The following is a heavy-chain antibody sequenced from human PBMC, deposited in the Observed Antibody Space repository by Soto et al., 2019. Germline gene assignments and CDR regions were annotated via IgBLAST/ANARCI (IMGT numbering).Heavy chain of an antibody. D-gene: IGHD3-10*01. CDR1: GFTFSSYG. V-gene: IGHV3-48*01. J-gene: IGHJ4*02. CDR2: ISSSSNMI. CDR3: ARDFDNALAGNY. Sequence: EVQLVESGGGLVQRGGSLRLSCAASGFTFSSYGMNWVRQAPGKGLEWVSYISSSSNMIYYADSVKGRFTISRDNAKNSPYLQMNSLRAEDTAVYYCARDFDNALAGNYWGQGTLVTVSS.